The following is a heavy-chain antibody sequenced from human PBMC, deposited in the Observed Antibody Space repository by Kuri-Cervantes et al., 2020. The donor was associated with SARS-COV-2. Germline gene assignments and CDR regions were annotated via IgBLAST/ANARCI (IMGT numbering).Heavy chain of an antibody. D-gene: IGHD1-1*01. CDR1: GLRFSFSKYN. V-gene: IGHV3-21*04. CDR3: ARSGTLGAPIGH. J-gene: IGHJ4*02. Sequence: GESLKISCAASGLRFSFSKYNINWVRQPPGRGLEWVASVSDTGNDKRYRDSVKGRFAISSDNAMTSLHLQMSSLRAEDTAVYYCARSGTLGAPIGHWGQGTLVTVSS. CDR2: VSDTGNDK.